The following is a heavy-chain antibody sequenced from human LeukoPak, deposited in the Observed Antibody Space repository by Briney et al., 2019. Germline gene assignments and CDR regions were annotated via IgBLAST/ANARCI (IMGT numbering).Heavy chain of an antibody. Sequence: PGRSLRLSCAASGFTFSSYAMHWVRQAPGKGLGWVAVISYDGSNKYYADSVKGRFTISRDNSKNTLYLQMNSLRAEDTAVYYCARAVGTRGVPAALDYWGQGTLVTVSS. CDR2: ISYDGSNK. D-gene: IGHD2-2*01. J-gene: IGHJ4*02. CDR3: ARAVGTRGVPAALDY. V-gene: IGHV3-30*04. CDR1: GFTFSSYA.